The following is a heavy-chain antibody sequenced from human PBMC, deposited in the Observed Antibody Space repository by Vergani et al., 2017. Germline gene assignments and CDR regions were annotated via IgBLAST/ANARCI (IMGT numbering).Heavy chain of an antibody. CDR1: GYTFTSYY. Sequence: QVQLVQSGAEVKKPGASVKVSCKASGYTFTSYYMHWVRQAPGQGLEWMGIINPSGGSTSYAQKFQGRVTMTTDTSTSTAYMELRSLRSADTAVYYCAREGQQLVNYYYYYGMDVWGQGTTVTVSS. J-gene: IGHJ6*02. CDR2: INPSGGST. CDR3: AREGQQLVNYYYYYGMDV. V-gene: IGHV1-46*01. D-gene: IGHD6-13*01.